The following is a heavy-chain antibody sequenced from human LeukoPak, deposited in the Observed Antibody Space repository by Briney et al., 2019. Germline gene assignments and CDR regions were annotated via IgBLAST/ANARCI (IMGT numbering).Heavy chain of an antibody. V-gene: IGHV3-23*01. D-gene: IGHD5-24*01. CDR1: GFIFSNYA. CDR2: IHDRN. Sequence: PGGSLRLSCEASGFIFSNYAMSWLRQVPGKGLEWVSTIHDRNYYADSVKGRFTISRDNSRSTLYLQMDSLRAEDTAVYYCAKDQPTDGYNSIWGRGTLVTVSS. J-gene: IGHJ4*02. CDR3: AKDQPTDGYNSI.